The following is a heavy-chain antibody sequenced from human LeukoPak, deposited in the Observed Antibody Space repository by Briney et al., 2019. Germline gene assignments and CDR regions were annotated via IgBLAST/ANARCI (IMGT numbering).Heavy chain of an antibody. CDR2: IYYSGST. Sequence: SETLSLTCTVSGGSISSSSYYWGWIRQPPGKGLEWIGYIYYSGSTNYNPSLKSRVTISVDTSKNQFSLKLSSVTAADTAVYYCARVFWTSDYGDSGNWFDPWGQGTLVTVSS. D-gene: IGHD4-17*01. CDR1: GGSISSSSYY. CDR3: ARVFWTSDYGDSGNWFDP. V-gene: IGHV4-61*05. J-gene: IGHJ5*02.